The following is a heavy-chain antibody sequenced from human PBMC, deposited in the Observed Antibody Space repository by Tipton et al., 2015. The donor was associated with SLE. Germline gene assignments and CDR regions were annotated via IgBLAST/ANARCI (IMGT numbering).Heavy chain of an antibody. V-gene: IGHV3-53*05. D-gene: IGHD5-12*01. J-gene: IGHJ4*02. Sequence: SLRLSCAASGFTVSSNYMSWVRQAPGKGLEWVSVIYSGGSTYYADSVRGRFTISRDNSKNTLNLQMNSLRPDDTAVYSCAKDLSEGFSGYYFDYWGQGTLVTVSS. CDR3: AKDLSEGFSGYYFDY. CDR1: GFTVSSNY. CDR2: IYSGGST.